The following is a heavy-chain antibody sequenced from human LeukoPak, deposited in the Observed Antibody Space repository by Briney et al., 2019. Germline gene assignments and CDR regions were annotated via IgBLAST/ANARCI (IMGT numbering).Heavy chain of an antibody. CDR2: IYPSDSDA. CDR1: GYSFTAYW. Sequence: GESLKISCQGSGYSFTAYWIGWVRQMPGKGLEWMGIIYPSDSDATYSPSFQGQVTISADKSISTAYLQWSSLKASDTAMYYCARPREYCSTDSCSPDYWGQGTLVTVSS. V-gene: IGHV5-51*01. CDR3: ARPREYCSTDSCSPDY. D-gene: IGHD2-2*01. J-gene: IGHJ4*02.